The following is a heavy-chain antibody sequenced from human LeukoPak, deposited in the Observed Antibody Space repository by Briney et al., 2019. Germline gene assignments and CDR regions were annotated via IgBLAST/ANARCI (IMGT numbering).Heavy chain of an antibody. CDR3: AKDLRGPAAGTWYFDL. V-gene: IGHV3-23*01. CDR2: ITGSGDTT. J-gene: IGHJ2*01. CDR1: KLTISSYS. Sequence: GGSLRLSCAAPKLTISSYSMGWVRQAPGKGLEWVSAITGSGDTTYSSDSVKGRFTISRDNSKNTLYLQMNSLTAEDTALYYCAKDLRGPAAGTWYFDLWGRGTLVTVSS. D-gene: IGHD6-13*01.